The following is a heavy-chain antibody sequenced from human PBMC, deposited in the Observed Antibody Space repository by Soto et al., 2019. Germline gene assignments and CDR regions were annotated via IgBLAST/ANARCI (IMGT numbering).Heavy chain of an antibody. D-gene: IGHD1-7*01. J-gene: IGHJ4*02. CDR2: MSGSSSTT. Sequence: PGGSLRLSCATSGLTFSNYAMSWVRQAPGGGLERVSSMSGSSSTTYYADAVRGRFTISRDRSKNTLYLQMSRLRAEDTALYYFAQNQERELPRVIDFWGQGTLVTVSS. CDR1: GLTFSNYA. V-gene: IGHV3-23*01. CDR3: AQNQERELPRVIDF.